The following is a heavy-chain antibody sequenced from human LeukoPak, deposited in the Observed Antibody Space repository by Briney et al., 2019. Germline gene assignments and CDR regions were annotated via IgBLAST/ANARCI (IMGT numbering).Heavy chain of an antibody. J-gene: IGHJ6*02. V-gene: IGHV1-18*01. D-gene: IGHD3-10*01. Sequence: VASVKVSCKASGYTFTSYGISWVRQAPGRGLEWMGWISAYNGNTNYAQKLQGRVTMTTDTSTSTAYMELRSLRSDDTAVYYCARSGTLLWFGESYYGMDVWGQGTTVTVSS. CDR3: ARSGTLLWFGESYYGMDV. CDR2: ISAYNGNT. CDR1: GYTFTSYG.